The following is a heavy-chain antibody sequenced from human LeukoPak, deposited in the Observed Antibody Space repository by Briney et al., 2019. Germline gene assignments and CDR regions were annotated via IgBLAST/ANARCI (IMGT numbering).Heavy chain of an antibody. D-gene: IGHD3-3*01. J-gene: IGHJ6*03. Sequence: PGGSLRLSCAASGFTFSSYWMSWVRQAPGKGLEWVANIKQDGSEKYYVDSVKGRFTISRDNAKNSLYLQMNSLRAEDTAVYYCARDHAADDFWSGYYFLGSYVDVWGKGTTVTVSS. CDR3: ARDHAADDFWSGYYFLGSYVDV. CDR1: GFTFSSYW. V-gene: IGHV3-7*01. CDR2: IKQDGSEK.